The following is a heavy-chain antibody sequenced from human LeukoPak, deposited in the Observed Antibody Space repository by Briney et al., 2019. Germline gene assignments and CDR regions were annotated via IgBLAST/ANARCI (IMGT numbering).Heavy chain of an antibody. CDR2: IIPIFGTA. Sequence: GASVKVSCRASGYTFTSYGISWVRQAPGQGLEWMGGIIPIFGTANYAQKFQGRVTITTDESTSTAYMELSSLRSEDTAVYYCARSHTVTTESFDYWGQGTLVTVSS. D-gene: IGHD4-11*01. V-gene: IGHV1-69*05. CDR3: ARSHTVTTESFDY. CDR1: GYTFTSYG. J-gene: IGHJ4*02.